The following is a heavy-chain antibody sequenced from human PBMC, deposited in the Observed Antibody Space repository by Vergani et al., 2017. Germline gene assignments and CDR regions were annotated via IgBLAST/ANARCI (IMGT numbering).Heavy chain of an antibody. V-gene: IGHV5-51*01. J-gene: IGHJ3*02. CDR3: AGSPGITMIVVVPPGGFDI. CDR1: GYSFNSYW. Sequence: EVQLVQSGAEVKKPGESLKISCKGSGYSFNSYWIGWLRQMPGKGLGWMGIICPGDSDTRYSPSFQGHVTISADESISTAYLQWSSLKASDTAMYSCAGSPGITMIVVVPPGGFDIWGQGTMVTVSS. CDR2: ICPGDSDT. D-gene: IGHD3-22*01.